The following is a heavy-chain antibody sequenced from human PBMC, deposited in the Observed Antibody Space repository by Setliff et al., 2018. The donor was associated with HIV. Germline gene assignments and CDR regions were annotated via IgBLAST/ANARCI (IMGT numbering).Heavy chain of an antibody. CDR1: GFTFSDYG. D-gene: IGHD1-1*01. V-gene: IGHV3-30*02. Sequence: GGSLRLSCEASGFTFSDYGMHWVRQAPGKGLEWVTFIRNDASNTYYADSVKGRFTISRDSSKNTLYLQMDSLRTEDTAVYYCASARIPTGGTSTSLDYWGQGALVTVSS. J-gene: IGHJ4*02. CDR3: ASARIPTGGTSTSLDY. CDR2: IRNDASNT.